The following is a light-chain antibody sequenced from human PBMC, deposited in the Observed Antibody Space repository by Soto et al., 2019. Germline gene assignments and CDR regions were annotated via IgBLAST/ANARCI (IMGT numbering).Light chain of an antibody. J-gene: IGKJ2*01. V-gene: IGKV3-20*01. CDR2: GAS. Sequence: ESMLTQSPGTLSLSPGDRATLSCRASRSVSSRYITWYQQKPGQAPRLLIYGASIRATGIPDRFSGSGSGTDFTLTISRLEAEDFAVYYCQQFGDSPPAFTFGQGTKLDI. CDR1: RSVSSRY. CDR3: QQFGDSPPAFT.